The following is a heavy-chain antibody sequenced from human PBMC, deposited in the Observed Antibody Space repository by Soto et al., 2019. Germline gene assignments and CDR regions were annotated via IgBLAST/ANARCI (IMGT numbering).Heavy chain of an antibody. D-gene: IGHD6-13*01. CDR1: GLTFRSFT. V-gene: IGHV3-21*01. CDR2: ISSNSAYI. CDR3: TRDASRDSSARGWFDP. Sequence: GGSMRLSCAASGLTFRSFTINWVRQAPGKGLEWVSTISSNSAYIYYTDALRGRFTISRDNAKNSLHLQMNSLRAEDTAVYYCTRDASRDSSARGWFDPWGPGTLVTVSS. J-gene: IGHJ5*02.